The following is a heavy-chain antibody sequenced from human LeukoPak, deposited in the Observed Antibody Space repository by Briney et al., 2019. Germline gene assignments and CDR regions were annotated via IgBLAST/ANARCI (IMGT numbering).Heavy chain of an antibody. J-gene: IGHJ3*02. Sequence: SETLSLTCTVSGGSISSYYWSWIRQPPGKGLEWIGYIYYSGSTNYNPSLKGRVTISVDTSKNQFSLKLSFVTAADTAVYYCARGGGGYAFDIWGQGTMVTVSS. V-gene: IGHV4-59*01. D-gene: IGHD3-16*01. CDR3: ARGGGGYAFDI. CDR1: GGSISSYY. CDR2: IYYSGST.